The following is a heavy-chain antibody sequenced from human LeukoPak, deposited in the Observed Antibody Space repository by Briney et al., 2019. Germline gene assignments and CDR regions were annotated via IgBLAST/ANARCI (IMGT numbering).Heavy chain of an antibody. CDR1: GFTFSSYA. CDR3: ARARCNSGTSCYIDSLDFDY. J-gene: IGHJ4*02. Sequence: GGSLRLSCAASGFTFSSYAMSWVRQAPGKGLEWVSAISGSGGSTYYADSVKGRFTISRDNSKNTLYLQMNSLRAEDTAVYYCARARCNSGTSCYIDSLDFDYWGQGTLVTVSS. V-gene: IGHV3-23*01. CDR2: ISGSGGST. D-gene: IGHD2-2*02.